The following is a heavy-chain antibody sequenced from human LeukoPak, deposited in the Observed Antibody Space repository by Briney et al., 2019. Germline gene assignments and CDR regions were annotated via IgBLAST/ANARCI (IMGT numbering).Heavy chain of an antibody. J-gene: IGHJ3*02. CDR2: INPNSAGT. D-gene: IGHD2-2*01. CDR1: GYTFTGYY. Sequence: GAPLKVSPTASGYTFTGYYMHWVRQAPGQGLEWMGWINPNSAGTNYAQKFQGRVTMTRDTSISTAYMELSRLRSDDTAVYYCASGIRAAAMSIWGQGTMVTVSS. CDR3: ASGIRAAAMSI. V-gene: IGHV1-2*02.